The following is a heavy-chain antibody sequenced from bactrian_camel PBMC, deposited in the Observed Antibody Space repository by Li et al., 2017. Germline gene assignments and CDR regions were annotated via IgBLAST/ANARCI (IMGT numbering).Heavy chain of an antibody. D-gene: IGHD2*01. J-gene: IGHJ4*01. CDR2: INSGGGTT. CDR3: ARALQWGDLAIFGY. Sequence: DVQLVESGGGLVQPGGSLRLSCVASGLPLSTYAMSWVRQAPGKGLEWVSTINSGGGTTYYADSVKGRFTTSRDNAKNTVYLQMNSLKPEDTSVYYCARALQWGDLAIFGYWGQGTQVTVSS. CDR1: GLPLSTYA. V-gene: IGHV3S40*01.